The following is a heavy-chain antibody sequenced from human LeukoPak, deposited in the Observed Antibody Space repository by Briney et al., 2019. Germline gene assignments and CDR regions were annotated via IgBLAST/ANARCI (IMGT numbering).Heavy chain of an antibody. D-gene: IGHD3-22*01. Sequence: PSETLSLTCTVSGGSISSSSYYWGWIRQPPGKGLEWIGSVYYSGSTYYNPSLKSRVTISVDTSKNQFSLKLSSVTAADTAVYYCARDLKGIKSTYDSSGYYYWGQGTLVTVSS. J-gene: IGHJ4*02. V-gene: IGHV4-39*07. CDR2: VYYSGST. CDR1: GGSISSSSYY. CDR3: ARDLKGIKSTYDSSGYYY.